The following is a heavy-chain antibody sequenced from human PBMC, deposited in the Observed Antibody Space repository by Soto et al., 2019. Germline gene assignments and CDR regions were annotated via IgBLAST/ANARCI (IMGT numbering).Heavy chain of an antibody. CDR2: IYYSGST. V-gene: IGHV4-31*03. D-gene: IGHD1-26*01. CDR1: GGSISSGGYY. Sequence: TLSLTCTVSGGSISSGGYYWSWIRQHPGKGLEWIGYIYYSGSTYYNPSLKSRVTISVDTSKNQFSLKLSSVTAADTAVYYCARDRSGSYYLFDYWGQGTLVTVSS. CDR3: ARDRSGSYYLFDY. J-gene: IGHJ4*02.